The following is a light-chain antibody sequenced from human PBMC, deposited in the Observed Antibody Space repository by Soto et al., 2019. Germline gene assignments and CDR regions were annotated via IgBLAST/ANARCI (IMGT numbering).Light chain of an antibody. CDR1: DSNIGAGFD. Sequence: QSVLTQPPSVSGAPGRTVTISCTGSDSNIGAGFDVHWYQQLPGSAPKLLIYGNTRRPSGVPDRFSGSQSGTSASLAISGLQAEDEGDYYGQSYDSDVTEFYVFGTGTKLTVL. J-gene: IGLJ1*01. CDR3: QSYDSDVTEFYV. V-gene: IGLV1-40*01. CDR2: GNT.